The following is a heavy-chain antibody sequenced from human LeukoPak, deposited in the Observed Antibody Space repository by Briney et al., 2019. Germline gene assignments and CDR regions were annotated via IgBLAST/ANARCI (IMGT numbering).Heavy chain of an antibody. V-gene: IGHV3-9*01. CDR2: ISWNSGSI. J-gene: IGHJ4*02. Sequence: GGSLRLSCAASGFTFDDYAMHWVRQAPGKGLEWVSGISWNSGSIGYADSVKGRFTISRDNAKNSLHLQMNSLRAEDTALYYCAKDLHDYVWGSFDYWGQGTLVTVSS. CDR1: GFTFDDYA. CDR3: AKDLHDYVWGSFDY. D-gene: IGHD3-16*01.